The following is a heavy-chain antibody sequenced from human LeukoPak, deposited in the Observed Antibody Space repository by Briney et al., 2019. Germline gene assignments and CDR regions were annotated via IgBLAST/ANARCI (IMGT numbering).Heavy chain of an antibody. J-gene: IGHJ4*02. CDR3: ARQYTGFGSSDY. D-gene: IGHD5-12*01. Sequence: GGSLRLSCAASGXTLSNYNMNWARQAPGKGLEWVSYISSGSSTIYYADSVKGRFTISRDNAKNSLYLQMNSLREEDTAVYYCARQYTGFGSSDYWGQGTLVTVSS. CDR2: ISSGSSTI. CDR1: GXTLSNYN. V-gene: IGHV3-48*02.